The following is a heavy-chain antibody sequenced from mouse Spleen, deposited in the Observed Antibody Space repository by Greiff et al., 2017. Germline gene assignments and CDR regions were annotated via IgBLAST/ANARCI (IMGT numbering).Heavy chain of an antibody. V-gene: IGHV5-17*01. CDR2: ISSGSSTI. D-gene: IGHD2-1*01. Sequence: EVQGVESGGGLVKPGGSLKLSCAASGFTFSDYGMHWVRQAPEKGLEWVAYISSGSSTIYYADTVKGRFTISRDNAKNTLFLQMTSLRSEDTAMYYCARDGNYRFFYHAMDYWGQGTSVTVSS. J-gene: IGHJ4*01. CDR3: ARDGNYRFFYHAMDY. CDR1: GFTFSDYG.